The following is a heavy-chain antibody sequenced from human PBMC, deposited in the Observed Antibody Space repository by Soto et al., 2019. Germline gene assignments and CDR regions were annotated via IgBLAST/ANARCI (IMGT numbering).Heavy chain of an antibody. V-gene: IGHV3-48*01. Sequence: GGSLRLSCAASGFIFSSCKMSWVRQAPGKGLEWVADITASSDIIHYADSVKGRFTISRDNAKNSLYLQINSLRAEDSALYYCARADGLGYCNGNSCFTLWGQGT. CDR1: GFIFSSCK. D-gene: IGHD2-15*01. CDR3: ARADGLGYCNGNSCFTL. CDR2: ITASSDII. J-gene: IGHJ4*02.